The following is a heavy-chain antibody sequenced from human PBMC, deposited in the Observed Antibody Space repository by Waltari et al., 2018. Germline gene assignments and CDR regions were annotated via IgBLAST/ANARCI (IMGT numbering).Heavy chain of an antibody. CDR1: GDSISGNYW. CDR2: VHHSGKT. V-gene: IGHV4-4*02. CDR3: AGDRAIGLFFDY. D-gene: IGHD2-2*01. J-gene: IGHJ4*02. Sequence: QVQLQESGQGLVKTSGTLSLTCAVSGDSISGNYWWSWVRQPPAKGLEWIGQVHHSGKTHYNPSLQSRVAISLDKPKNHFSLNLNSVTAADTAIYYCAGDRAIGLFFDYWGRGTLVTVSS.